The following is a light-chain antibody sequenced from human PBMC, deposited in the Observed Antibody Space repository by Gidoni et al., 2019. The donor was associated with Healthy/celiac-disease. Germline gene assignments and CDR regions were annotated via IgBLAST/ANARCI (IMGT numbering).Light chain of an antibody. V-gene: IGKV1-5*03. Sequence: DIQMTQSPSTLSASVGDRVTITCRASQSISSWLAWDQQKPGKAPKLMIYKASSLESGVPSRVRGSGSGTEFTLTISSLQPDDFATYYCQQHNSYWTFGQXTKVEIK. CDR1: QSISSW. CDR2: KAS. J-gene: IGKJ1*01. CDR3: QQHNSYWT.